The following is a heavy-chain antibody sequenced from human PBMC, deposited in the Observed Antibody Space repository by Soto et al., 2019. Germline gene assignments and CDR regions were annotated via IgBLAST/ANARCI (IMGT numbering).Heavy chain of an antibody. CDR1: GFTFSSYG. CDR2: IWYDGSNK. V-gene: IGHV3-33*01. Sequence: PGGSLRLSCAASGFTFSSYGMHWVRQAPGKGLEWVAVIWYDGSNKYYADSVKGRFTISRDNSKNTLYLQMNSLRAEDTAVYYCARDQGPYDYIWGSYRQVGVYYYLLDVWGKGTTVTVSS. CDR3: ARDQGPYDYIWGSYRQVGVYYYLLDV. J-gene: IGHJ6*03. D-gene: IGHD3-16*02.